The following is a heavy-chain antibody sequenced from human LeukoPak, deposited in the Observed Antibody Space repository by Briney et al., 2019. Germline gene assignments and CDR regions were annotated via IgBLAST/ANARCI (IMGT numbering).Heavy chain of an antibody. CDR2: ISWNSGSI. CDR1: GFTFDDYA. J-gene: IGHJ6*03. CDR3: AKDKASGGSGTEYYYMDV. V-gene: IGHV3-9*03. D-gene: IGHD3-10*01. Sequence: PGRSLRLSCAASGFTFDDYAMHWVRQAPGKGLEWVSGISWNSGSIGYADPVKGRFTISRDNAKNSLYLQMNSLRAEDMALYYCAKDKASGGSGTEYYYMDVWGKGTTVTVSS.